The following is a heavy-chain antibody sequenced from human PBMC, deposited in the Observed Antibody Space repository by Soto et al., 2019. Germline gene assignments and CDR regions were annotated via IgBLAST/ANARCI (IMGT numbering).Heavy chain of an antibody. V-gene: IGHV1-3*01. J-gene: IGHJ5*02. CDR1: GYTFTSYA. Sequence: ASVKVSCKASGYTFTSYAMHWVRQAPGQRLEWMGWINAGNGNTKYSQKFQGRVTITRDTSASTAYMELSSLRSEDTAVYYCARNYYDSSGLEWFDPWGQGTLVTVSS. D-gene: IGHD3-22*01. CDR2: INAGNGNT. CDR3: ARNYYDSSGLEWFDP.